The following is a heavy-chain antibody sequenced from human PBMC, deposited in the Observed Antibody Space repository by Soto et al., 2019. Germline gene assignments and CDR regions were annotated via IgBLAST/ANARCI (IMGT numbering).Heavy chain of an antibody. CDR1: GGSFSGYY. CDR3: ARVGYCSSTSCYHSGMDV. D-gene: IGHD2-2*01. Sequence: QVQLQQWGAGLLKPSETLSLTCAVYGGSFSGYYWSWIRQPPGKGLEWLGEINHSGSTNYHPSLKSRVTISVETSKNQFSLKLSSVTAADTAVYYCARVGYCSSTSCYHSGMDVWGQGTTVTVSS. CDR2: INHSGST. J-gene: IGHJ6*02. V-gene: IGHV4-34*01.